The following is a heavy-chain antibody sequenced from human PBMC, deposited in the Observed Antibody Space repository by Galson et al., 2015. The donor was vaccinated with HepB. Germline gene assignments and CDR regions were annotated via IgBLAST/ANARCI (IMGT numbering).Heavy chain of an antibody. CDR3: VKDGGMTTVIAFDY. CDR1: GFTFSSYA. Sequence: SLRLSCAASGFTFSSYAMHWVRQAPGKGLEYVSAISSNGGSTYYADSVKGRFTISRDNSKNTLYLQMSSLRAEDTAVYYCVKDGGMTTVIAFDYWDQGTLVTVSS. D-gene: IGHD4-17*01. CDR2: ISSNGGST. V-gene: IGHV3-64D*06. J-gene: IGHJ4*02.